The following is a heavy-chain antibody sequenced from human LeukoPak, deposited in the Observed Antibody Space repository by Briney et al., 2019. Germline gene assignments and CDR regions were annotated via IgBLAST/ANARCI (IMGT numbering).Heavy chain of an antibody. Sequence: GESLRISCKGSGYSFTSYWISWVRQMPGKGLEWMGRIDPSDSYTNYSPSFQGHVTISADKSISTAYLQWSSLKASDTAMCYCARHHCSSTSCYRGGWFDPWGQGTLVTVSS. CDR2: IDPSDSYT. D-gene: IGHD2-2*02. CDR3: ARHHCSSTSCYRGGWFDP. CDR1: GYSFTSYW. J-gene: IGHJ5*02. V-gene: IGHV5-10-1*01.